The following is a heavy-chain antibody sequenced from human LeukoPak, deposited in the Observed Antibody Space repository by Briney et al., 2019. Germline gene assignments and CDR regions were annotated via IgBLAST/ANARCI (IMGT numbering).Heavy chain of an antibody. J-gene: IGHJ3*02. D-gene: IGHD1-26*01. Sequence: GGSLRLSCAGSGFTLNTYWMHWVRQGPGKGLVWVSRIYSDGGRTNYADSVKGRFTISGDTAKNTLYLQMNSLRAEDTAVYYCARSGRGGAFDMWGQGTMVTVSS. CDR3: ARSGRGGAFDM. V-gene: IGHV3-74*01. CDR1: GFTLNTYW. CDR2: IYSDGGRT.